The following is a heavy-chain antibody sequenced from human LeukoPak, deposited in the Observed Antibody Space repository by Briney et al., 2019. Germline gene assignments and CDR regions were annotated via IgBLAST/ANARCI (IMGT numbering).Heavy chain of an antibody. CDR3: ARDYGRLEWQLGPVLYYYYMDV. D-gene: IGHD3-3*01. Sequence: ASVKVSCKASGGTFSSYAISWVRQAPGQGLEWMGGVIPIFGTANYAQKFQGRVTITTDESTSTAYMELSSLRSEDTAVYYCARDYGRLEWQLGPVLYYYYMDVWGKGTTVTVSS. CDR1: GGTFSSYA. V-gene: IGHV1-69*05. J-gene: IGHJ6*03. CDR2: VIPIFGTA.